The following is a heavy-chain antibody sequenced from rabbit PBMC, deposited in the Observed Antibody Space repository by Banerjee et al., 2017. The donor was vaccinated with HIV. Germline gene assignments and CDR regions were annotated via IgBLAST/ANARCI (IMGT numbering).Heavy chain of an antibody. CDR1: GFSFSDKA. CDR2: IDPVFGST. Sequence: QEQLVESGGGLVKPGASLTITCKASGFSFSDKAVMCWVRQAPGKGLEWIGYIDPVFGSTYYASWVNGRFTISSHNAQNTLYLQLNSLTAADTATYFCVRDTWHFKLWGPGTLVTVS. CDR3: VRDTWHFKL. V-gene: IGHV1S47*01. D-gene: IGHD3-1*01. J-gene: IGHJ4*01.